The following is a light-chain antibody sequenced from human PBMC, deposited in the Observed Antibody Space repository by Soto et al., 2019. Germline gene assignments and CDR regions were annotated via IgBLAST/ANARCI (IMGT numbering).Light chain of an antibody. J-gene: IGLJ2*01. CDR2: EVT. Sequence: QSALTQPASVSGSPGQSITISCTGTSSDVGGYNYVSWYQQHPGKAPQLMIYEVTNRPSGVSNRFSGSKSGNTASLTISGLQAEDEADYYCCSYTGSSTLVFGAGTQLTVL. CDR1: SSDVGGYNY. V-gene: IGLV2-14*01. CDR3: CSYTGSSTLV.